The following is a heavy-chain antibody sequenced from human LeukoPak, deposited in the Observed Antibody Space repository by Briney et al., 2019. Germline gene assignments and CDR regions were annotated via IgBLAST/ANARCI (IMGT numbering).Heavy chain of an antibody. D-gene: IGHD6-13*01. CDR1: GFTFSSYG. CDR3: AKLDRAAAAGTWYFQH. J-gene: IGHJ1*01. V-gene: IGHV3-23*01. CDR2: ISGSGGST. Sequence: GGSLRLSCAASGFTFSSYGMSWVRQAPGKGLEWVSAISGSGGSTYYADSVKGRFTISRDNSKNTLYLQMNSLRAEDTAVYYCAKLDRAAAAGTWYFQHWGQGTLVTVSS.